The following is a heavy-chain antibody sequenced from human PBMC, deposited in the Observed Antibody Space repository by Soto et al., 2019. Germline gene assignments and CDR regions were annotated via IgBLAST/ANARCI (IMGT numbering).Heavy chain of an antibody. Sequence: PSETLSLTCSVSGDSISSGSYYWSWIRQHPGKGLEWIGYIYYSGTTYYNPSLKSRLTLSVDMSKQQFSLRLSSVTAADTAVYYCARVSRVEMSTVASFLHWGQGTLVTVSS. CDR3: ARVSRVEMSTVASFLH. CDR1: GDSISSGSYY. D-gene: IGHD4-4*01. V-gene: IGHV4-31*03. J-gene: IGHJ1*01. CDR2: IYYSGTT.